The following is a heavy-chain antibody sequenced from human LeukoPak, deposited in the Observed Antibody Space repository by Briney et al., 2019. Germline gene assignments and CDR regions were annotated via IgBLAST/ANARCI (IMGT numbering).Heavy chain of an antibody. Sequence: ASVKVSCKASGYTFTSYDINLVRQATGQGLDWMGWMNPNSGNTGYAQKFQGRVTITRNTSISTAYMELSSLRSEDTAVYYCERGSSSGGDFDYWGQGTLVTVSS. CDR3: ERGSSSGGDFDY. V-gene: IGHV1-8*03. J-gene: IGHJ4*02. D-gene: IGHD6-19*01. CDR1: GYTFTSYD. CDR2: MNPNSGNT.